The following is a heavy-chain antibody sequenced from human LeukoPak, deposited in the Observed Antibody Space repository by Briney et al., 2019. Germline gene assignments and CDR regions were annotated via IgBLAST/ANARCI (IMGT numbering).Heavy chain of an antibody. Sequence: SETLSLTCTVSGGSISSGYSWGWIRQPPGKGLAWIGSIYFSGTTYYNPSLKSRVTISVDTSRNQFSLKLNSVTAADTAIYCVRHLGANTWMGNWFDPWGQGTLVTVSS. CDR3: VRHLGANTWMGNWFDP. CDR1: GGSISSGYS. V-gene: IGHV4-39*01. D-gene: IGHD1-1*01. J-gene: IGHJ5*02. CDR2: IYFSGTT.